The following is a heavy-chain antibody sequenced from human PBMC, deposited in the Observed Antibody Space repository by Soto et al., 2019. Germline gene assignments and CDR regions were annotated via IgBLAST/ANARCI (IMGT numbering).Heavy chain of an antibody. CDR2: IYYSGST. CDR3: ARAEGCSGRSCYPYYYYYCMDV. V-gene: IGHV4-30-4*01. J-gene: IGHJ6*02. Sequence: ASETLSLTCTVSGGSISSGDYYWSWIRQPPGKGLEWIGYIYYSGSTYYNPSLKSRVTISVDTSKNQFSLKLSSVTAADTAVYYCARAEGCSGRSCYPYYYYYCMDVWGQGTTVTVSS. D-gene: IGHD2-15*01. CDR1: GGSISSGDYY.